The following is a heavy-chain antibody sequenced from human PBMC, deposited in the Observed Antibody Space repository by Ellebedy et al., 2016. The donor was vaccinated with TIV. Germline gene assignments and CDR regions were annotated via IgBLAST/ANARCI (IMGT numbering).Heavy chain of an antibody. V-gene: IGHV1-3*01. CDR2: INAANGYA. J-gene: IGHJ4*02. Sequence: AASVKVSCKASGYTFTTYTMHWARQAPGQRLEWMGRINAANGYAKYSQNFQGRVTITRDTSASTAYMELSSLRSEDTAVYYCARDPASIVATIWGQGTLVTVSS. D-gene: IGHD5-12*01. CDR3: ARDPASIVATI. CDR1: GYTFTTYT.